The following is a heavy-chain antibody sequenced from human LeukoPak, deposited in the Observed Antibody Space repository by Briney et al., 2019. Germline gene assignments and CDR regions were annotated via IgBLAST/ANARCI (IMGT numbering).Heavy chain of an antibody. V-gene: IGHV3-21*01. CDR3: AREGYDSSGYFLRVAFDI. CDR2: ISSSSSYI. CDR1: GLTFSSYS. D-gene: IGHD3-22*01. J-gene: IGHJ3*02. Sequence: GGSLRLSCAASGLTFSSYSMNWVRQAPGKGLGWVSSISSSSSYIYYADSVKGRFTISRDNAKNSLYLQMNSLRAEDTAVYYCAREGYDSSGYFLRVAFDIWGQGTMVTVSS.